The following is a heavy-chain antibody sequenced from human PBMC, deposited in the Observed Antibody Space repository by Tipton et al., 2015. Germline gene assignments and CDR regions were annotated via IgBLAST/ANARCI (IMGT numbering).Heavy chain of an antibody. CDR1: GGSIDSYY. V-gene: IGHV4-59*01. J-gene: IGHJ2*01. Sequence: TLSLTCSVSGGSIDSYYWSWIRQPPGMRLEWIGYIDFRGSTEYNPSLKSRVSISVDTSKNQFSLRLNSVTAADTAVYYCARALFYGGNTDWYFDLWGRGTLVTVSS. CDR2: IDFRGST. D-gene: IGHD4-23*01. CDR3: ARALFYGGNTDWYFDL.